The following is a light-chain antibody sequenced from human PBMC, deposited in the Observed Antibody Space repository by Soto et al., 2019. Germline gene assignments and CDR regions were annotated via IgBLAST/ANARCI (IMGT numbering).Light chain of an antibody. Sequence: EIVMTQSPATLSVSPGERATLSCRASQSVSSNLAWYQQKPCQAPRLLIYGASTRATGIPARFSGSGSGTEFTLTISSLQSEDFAVYYCQQYNNWPVAFGQGTKVEIK. CDR3: QQYNNWPVA. CDR1: QSVSSN. V-gene: IGKV3-15*01. J-gene: IGKJ1*01. CDR2: GAS.